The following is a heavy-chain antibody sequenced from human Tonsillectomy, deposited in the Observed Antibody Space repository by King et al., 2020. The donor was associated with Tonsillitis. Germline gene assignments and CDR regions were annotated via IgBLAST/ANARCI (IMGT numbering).Heavy chain of an antibody. CDR3: AHLEMATIKGLENDAFDI. D-gene: IGHD5-24*01. CDR1: GFSLSTSGVG. J-gene: IGHJ3*02. V-gene: IGHV2-5*02. Sequence: TLKESGPTLVKPTQTLTLTCTFSGFSLSTSGVGVGWIRQPPGKALEWXXLIYWDXDKRYSPSLKSRLTITKDTSKNQVVLTMTNMDPVDTATYYCAHLEMATIKGLENDAFDIWGQGTMVTVSS. CDR2: IYWDXDK.